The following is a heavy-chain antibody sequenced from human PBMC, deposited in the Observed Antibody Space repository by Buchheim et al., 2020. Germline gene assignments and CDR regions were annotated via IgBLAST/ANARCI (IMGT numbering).Heavy chain of an antibody. CDR3: RGIAAANYYYYYGMDV. CDR1: GGSICSYY. D-gene: IGHD6-13*01. CDR2: IYYSGST. J-gene: IGHJ6*02. Sequence: QVQLQESGPGLVKPSETLSLTCTVSGGSICSYYWSWIRQPPGKGLEWIGYIYYSGSTNYNPSLKSRVTISVDTSKNQFSLKLSSVTAADTAVYYCRGIAAANYYYYYGMDVWGQGTT. V-gene: IGHV4-59*08.